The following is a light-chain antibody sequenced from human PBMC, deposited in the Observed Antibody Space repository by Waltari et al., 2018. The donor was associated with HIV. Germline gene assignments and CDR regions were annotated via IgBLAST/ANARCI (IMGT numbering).Light chain of an antibody. CDR3: QSSDIRLHGLWV. CDR2: ANS. CDR1: KPHIAAGHA. V-gene: IGLV1-40*01. Sequence: QSLLTQPPSVSATPGQRITISCTGHKPHIAAGHAVHSYRQRPGTAPRLLIFANSNRPSGVPDRISGSKSTASASLAITGLQAEDEGYYYCQSSDIRLHGLWVFGGGTKVTVL. J-gene: IGLJ3*02.